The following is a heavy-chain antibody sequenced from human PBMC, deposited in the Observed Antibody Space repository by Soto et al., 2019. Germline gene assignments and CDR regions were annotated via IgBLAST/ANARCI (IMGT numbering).Heavy chain of an antibody. CDR1: GYTFSSYD. Sequence: QVQLVQSGAEVKKPGASVKVSCKASGYTFSSYDINWVRQATGQGLEWMGWLNPNSGDTGYAQKFQGRVTQTRNTTINTANIELSSLTSDDTAVYYCATSGGGWYLYWGQGTLVTVSS. CDR3: ATSGGGWYLY. D-gene: IGHD6-19*01. J-gene: IGHJ4*02. CDR2: LNPNSGDT. V-gene: IGHV1-8*01.